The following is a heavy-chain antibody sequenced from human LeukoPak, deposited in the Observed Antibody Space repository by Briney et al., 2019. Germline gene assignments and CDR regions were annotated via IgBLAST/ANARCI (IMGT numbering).Heavy chain of an antibody. J-gene: IGHJ4*02. CDR1: GFTFSSYA. V-gene: IGHV3-30-3*01. CDR3: AAGRELPDY. D-gene: IGHD1-26*01. Sequence: GGPLRLSCAASGFTFSSYAMHWVRQAPGKGLEWVAVISYDGSNKYYADSVKGRFTISRDNAKNSLYLQMNSLRAEDTAVYYCAAGRELPDYWGQGTLVTVSS. CDR2: ISYDGSNK.